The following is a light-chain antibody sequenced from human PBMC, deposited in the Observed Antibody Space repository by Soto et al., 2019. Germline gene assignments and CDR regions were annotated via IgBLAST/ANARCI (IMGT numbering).Light chain of an antibody. Sequence: QSVLTQPRSVSSSPGQSVTISCTGTSSDVGGHNYVSLYQQHAGKAPKLMISSVNKRPSGIPDRFSGSKSGNTASLTISGLQPEDEADYYCCSYAGSYTYVFGTGTKVTVL. CDR1: SSDVGGHNY. V-gene: IGLV2-11*01. J-gene: IGLJ1*01. CDR2: SVN. CDR3: CSYAGSYTYV.